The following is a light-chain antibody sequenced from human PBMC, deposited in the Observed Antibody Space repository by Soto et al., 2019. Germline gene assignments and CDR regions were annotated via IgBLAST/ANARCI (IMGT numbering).Light chain of an antibody. Sequence: DIQMTQSPSSLSASLGDTVTITCQASHDIANYLNWYQHKPGKAPKLLIYDAPNFEAGVPSRFSGSGSGTQFVFTISSLQPEDVATYYCQQYDNLPLTFGGGTKVEIK. CDR3: QQYDNLPLT. V-gene: IGKV1-33*01. J-gene: IGKJ4*01. CDR1: HDIANY. CDR2: DAP.